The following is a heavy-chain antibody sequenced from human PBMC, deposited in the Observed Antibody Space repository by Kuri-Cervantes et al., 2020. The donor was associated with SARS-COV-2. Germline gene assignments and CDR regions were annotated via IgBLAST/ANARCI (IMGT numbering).Heavy chain of an antibody. V-gene: IGHV4-59*01. D-gene: IGHD6-13*01. CDR1: GGSISSYY. CDR2: IYYSRST. J-gene: IGHJ4*02. CDR3: AGGWEYSSSGYKPPLDY. Sequence: SETLSLTCTVSGGSISSYYWSWIRQPPGKGLEWIGYIYYSRSTNYNPSLKSRVTISVDTSKNQFSLKLSSVTAADTAVYYWAGGWEYSSSGYKPPLDYWGQGNRVTVAS.